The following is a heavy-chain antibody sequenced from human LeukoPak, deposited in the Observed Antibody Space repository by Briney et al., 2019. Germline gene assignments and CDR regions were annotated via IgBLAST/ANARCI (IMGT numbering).Heavy chain of an antibody. CDR3: AREDPQTTVPEGMDV. J-gene: IGHJ6*02. V-gene: IGHV4-59*11. D-gene: IGHD4-17*01. CDR2: LYYSGST. Sequence: PSETLSLTCTVSGGSIRSHYWSWIRQPPGKGLEWIGYLYYSGSTNYNPSLKSRVTISVDTSKNQLSLKLSSVTAADTAVYYCAREDPQTTVPEGMDVWGQGTTVTVSS. CDR1: GGSIRSHY.